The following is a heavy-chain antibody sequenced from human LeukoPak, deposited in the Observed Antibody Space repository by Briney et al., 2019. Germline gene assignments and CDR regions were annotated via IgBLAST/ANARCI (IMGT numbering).Heavy chain of an antibody. J-gene: IGHJ3*02. CDR1: GFPFSSYA. D-gene: IGHD2-21*02. Sequence: GGSLRLSCSASGFPFSSYAMHWVRQAPGKGLEWVSYISSSGSTIYYADSVKGRFTISRDNAKNSLYLQMNSLRAEDTAVYYCASSRMTAMGDAFDIWGQGTMVTVSS. CDR3: ASSRMTAMGDAFDI. CDR2: ISSSGSTI. V-gene: IGHV3-48*03.